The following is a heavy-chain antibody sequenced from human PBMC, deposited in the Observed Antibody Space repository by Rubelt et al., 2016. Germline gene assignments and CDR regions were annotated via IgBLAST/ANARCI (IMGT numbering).Heavy chain of an antibody. Sequence: EVQLLESGGGLVKPGGSLRLSCAASGFTVSSNYMSWVRQAPGKGLEWVSILYSGGSTYYVDSVKGRFTISRDSSKNTLYLQMNSLRVEDTAVYYCARGWAAAGRPPLYWGQGTLVTVSS. CDR1: GFTVSSNY. J-gene: IGHJ4*02. CDR2: LYSGGST. V-gene: IGHV3-53*01. CDR3: ARGWAAAGRPPLY. D-gene: IGHD6-13*01.